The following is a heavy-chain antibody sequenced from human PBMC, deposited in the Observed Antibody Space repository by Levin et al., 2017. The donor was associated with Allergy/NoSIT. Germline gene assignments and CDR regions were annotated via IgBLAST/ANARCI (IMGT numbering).Heavy chain of an antibody. CDR1: XXXXXXXH. CDR2: IYYSGST. CDR3: ARDRVVASSGTDYYYGMAV. V-gene: IGHV4-59*01. Sequence: SETLSLTCIXXXXXXXXXHGSCARQPPGKGLEWIGYIYYSGSTNYSPSLKSRVTMSVDTSKNQFSLTLNSVTAADTAVYYCARDRVVASSGTDYYYGMAVWGQGTTVTVSS. D-gene: IGHD2-15*01. J-gene: IGHJ6*02.